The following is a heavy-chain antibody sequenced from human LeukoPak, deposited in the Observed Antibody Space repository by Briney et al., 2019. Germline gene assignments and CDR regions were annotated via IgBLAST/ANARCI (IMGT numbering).Heavy chain of an antibody. J-gene: IGHJ4*02. V-gene: IGHV4-4*02. D-gene: IGHD3-10*01. CDR2: FFYGGST. Sequence: SGTLSLTCAVSGGSISSLNWWSWVRQPPKKGLEWVGSFFYGGSTYYNPSLKSRVTISVDTSENQLSLKLSSVTAADTAVFYCARGKYIDSGSYNVFDYWGQGTLATVSS. CDR3: ARGKYIDSGSYNVFDY. CDR1: GGSISSLNW.